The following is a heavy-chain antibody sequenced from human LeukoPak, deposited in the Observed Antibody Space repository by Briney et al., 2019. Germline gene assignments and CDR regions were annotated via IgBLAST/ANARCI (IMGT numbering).Heavy chain of an antibody. Sequence: GGSLRLSCAGSGFSFSSYDMLWVRQATGKGLEWVSAIGSGGDTYYAGSVKGRFTISRESAENSFYLQMNSLSAGDTAVYFCARAVAGTDEIDSWGQGTLVTVSS. CDR2: IGSGGDT. V-gene: IGHV3-13*01. CDR3: ARAVAGTDEIDS. CDR1: GFSFSSYD. D-gene: IGHD6-19*01. J-gene: IGHJ4*02.